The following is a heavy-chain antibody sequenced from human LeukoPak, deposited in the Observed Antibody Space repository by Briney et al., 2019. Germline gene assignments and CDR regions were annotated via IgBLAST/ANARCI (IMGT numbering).Heavy chain of an antibody. Sequence: GGSLRLSCAASGFTFSSYAMSWVRHAPGRGLEWVSAISGSGGSTYYADSVKGRFTISRDNSKSTLYLQMNSLRAEDTAVYHCAKGRTRYYYDSSGYYYVGLLWGQGTLVTVSS. CDR3: AKGRTRYYYDSSGYYYVGLL. J-gene: IGHJ4*02. CDR2: ISGSGGST. CDR1: GFTFSSYA. D-gene: IGHD3-22*01. V-gene: IGHV3-23*01.